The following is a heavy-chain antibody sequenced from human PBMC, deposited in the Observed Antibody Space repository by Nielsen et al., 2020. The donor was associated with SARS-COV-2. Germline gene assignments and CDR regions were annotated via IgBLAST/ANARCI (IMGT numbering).Heavy chain of an antibody. J-gene: IGHJ4*02. CDR2: INPDESKT. V-gene: IGHV3-74*03. D-gene: IGHD3-22*01. CDR1: GFIFSNYL. Sequence: GESLKISCAASGFIFSNYLMHWVRQAPGKGLVWVSHINPDESKTTYADSVKGRFTISRDNAKNTLYLQMNGLRAEDTAVYYCARLWDDGYYFDTGPYDYWGQGTLVTVSS. CDR3: ARLWDDGYYFDTGPYDY.